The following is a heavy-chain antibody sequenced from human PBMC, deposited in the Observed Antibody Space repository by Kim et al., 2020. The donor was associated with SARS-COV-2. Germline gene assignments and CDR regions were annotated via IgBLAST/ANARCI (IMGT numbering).Heavy chain of an antibody. CDR1: GGSISSGDYY. CDR3: ARAKYSNYVSNWFDP. V-gene: IGHV4-30-4*01. Sequence: SETLSLTCTVSGGSISSGDYYWSWIRQPPGKGLEWIGYIYYSGSTYYNPSLKSRVTISVDTSKNQFSLKLSSVTAADTAVYYCARAKYSNYVSNWFDPWGQGTLVTVSS. D-gene: IGHD4-4*01. J-gene: IGHJ5*02. CDR2: IYYSGST.